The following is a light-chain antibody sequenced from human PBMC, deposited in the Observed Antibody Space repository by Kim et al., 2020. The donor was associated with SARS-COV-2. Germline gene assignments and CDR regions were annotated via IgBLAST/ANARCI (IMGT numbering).Light chain of an antibody. CDR3: SSYTSSSTRV. V-gene: IGLV2-14*03. CDR2: DIS. Sequence: GQSITISCTGTSSDVGGYNYGSWYQQHPGKAPKLMIDDISNRPSGVSKRFSGSKSGNTASLTISGLQAEDEADYYCSSYTSSSTRVFGGGTQLTVL. J-gene: IGLJ3*02. CDR1: SSDVGGYNY.